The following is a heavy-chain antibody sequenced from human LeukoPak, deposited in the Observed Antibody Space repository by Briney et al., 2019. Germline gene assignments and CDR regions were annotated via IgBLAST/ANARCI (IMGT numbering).Heavy chain of an antibody. V-gene: IGHV5-51*01. J-gene: IGHJ4*02. D-gene: IGHD3-22*01. Sequence: GESLKISCKGSGSSFTSYWIGWVRQMPGKGLEWMGIIYPGDSDTRYSASFQGQVTISADKSISTAYLQWSSLKASNTAMYYCARQFGDSGYYDSSGYYYYFDYWGQGTLVTVSS. CDR1: GSSFTSYW. CDR2: IYPGDSDT. CDR3: ARQFGDSGYYDSSGYYYYFDY.